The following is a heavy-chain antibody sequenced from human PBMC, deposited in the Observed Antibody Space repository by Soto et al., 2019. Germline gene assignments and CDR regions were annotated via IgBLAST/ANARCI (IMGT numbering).Heavy chain of an antibody. Sequence: AASVKVSCKASGDTFTTYDINWVRQTTGHGLEWVGWINPNSGNIGYAQRFQGRVTMTRDTAIRTAYMEVSSLRSDDTAVYYCARGRASGSYYLLDYWGQGTLVTVSS. CDR2: INPNSGNI. J-gene: IGHJ4*02. V-gene: IGHV1-8*01. D-gene: IGHD3-10*01. CDR3: ARGRASGSYYLLDY. CDR1: GDTFTTYD.